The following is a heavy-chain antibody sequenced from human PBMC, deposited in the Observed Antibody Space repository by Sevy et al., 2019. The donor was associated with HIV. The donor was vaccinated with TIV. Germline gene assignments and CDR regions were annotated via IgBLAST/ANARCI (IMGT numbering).Heavy chain of an antibody. Sequence: SETLSLTCTVSGGSISGYYWSWIRQSPGKGLEWIGNIYNVGDTRYNPYLKSRVTISMATSKNQFSLHLNSVTAADTAVYYCAIRVPALAGNWFDPWGQGTLVTVSS. CDR2: IYNVGDT. CDR1: GGSISGYY. CDR3: AIRVPALAGNWFDP. J-gene: IGHJ5*02. V-gene: IGHV4-59*01.